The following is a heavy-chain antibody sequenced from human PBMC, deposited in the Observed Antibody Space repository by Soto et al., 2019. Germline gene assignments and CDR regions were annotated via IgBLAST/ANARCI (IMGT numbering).Heavy chain of an antibody. CDR2: ISYDGSNK. CDR3: AKDCSSGGSCYGGFDP. Sequence: GGSLRLSCAASGFTFSSYGMHWVRQAPGKGLEWVAVISYDGSNKYYAESVKGRFTISRDNSKNTLYLQMNSLRAEDTAVYYCAKDCSSGGSCYGGFDPWGQGT. V-gene: IGHV3-30*18. CDR1: GFTFSSYG. J-gene: IGHJ5*02. D-gene: IGHD2-15*01.